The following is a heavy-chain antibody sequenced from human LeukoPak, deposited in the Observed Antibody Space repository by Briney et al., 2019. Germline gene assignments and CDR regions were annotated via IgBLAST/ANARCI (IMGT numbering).Heavy chain of an antibody. CDR3: AKDLVYLGYCSSTSCYAYAIDI. V-gene: IGHV3-30*18. J-gene: IGHJ3*02. CDR2: ISYDGSNK. CDR1: GFTFSSYG. Sequence: GGSLRLSCAASGFTFSSYGMHWVRQAPGKGLEWVAVISYDGSNKYYADSVKGRFTISRDNYKNTLYLQMNSLRAEDTAVYYCAKDLVYLGYCSSTSCYAYAIDIWGQGTMVTVSS. D-gene: IGHD2-2*01.